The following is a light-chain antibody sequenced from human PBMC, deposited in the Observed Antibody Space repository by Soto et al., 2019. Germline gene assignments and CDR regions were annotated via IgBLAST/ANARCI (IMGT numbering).Light chain of an antibody. J-gene: IGKJ1*01. CDR2: KAS. Sequence: DIQMTQSPSTLSGSVGDRVTITCRASQTIRSWLAWYQQKPGKAPKLLIYKASTLKSWVPSRFSGRGAGTEFNLTISSLQPDDFATYYFQHYNSYSEAFGQGTKVELK. CDR3: QHYNSYSEA. V-gene: IGKV1-5*03. CDR1: QTIRSW.